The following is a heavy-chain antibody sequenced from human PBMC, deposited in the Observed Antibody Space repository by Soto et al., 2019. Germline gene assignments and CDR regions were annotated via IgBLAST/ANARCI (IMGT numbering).Heavy chain of an antibody. J-gene: IGHJ4*02. V-gene: IGHV3-33*01. CDR2: IWYDGSNK. D-gene: IGHD5-18*01. CDR1: GFTFSSYG. Sequence: VGSLRLSGAASGFTFSSYGMHWVRQAPGKGLEWVAVIWYDGSNKYYADSVKGRFTISRDNSENTLYLQMNSLRAEDTAVYYCARDPGVAMVNAIDYWGQGTLVTVPQ. CDR3: ARDPGVAMVNAIDY.